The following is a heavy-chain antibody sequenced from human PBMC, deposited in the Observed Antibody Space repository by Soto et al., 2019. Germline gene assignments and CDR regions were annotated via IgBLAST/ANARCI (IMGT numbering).Heavy chain of an antibody. V-gene: IGHV1-18*04. Sequence: QVQLVQSGAEVKKPGSSVKVSCKASGYTFTSYGISWGRPAPGQGLEWMGWISADNGKTNDAQKLQGKVTMTTETSTSTAYMQLRILRSDDTAVYYCARGGYSYGYYWYYWGQGTLVTVSS. CDR3: ARGGYSYGYYWYY. J-gene: IGHJ4*02. CDR1: GYTFTSYG. CDR2: ISADNGKT. D-gene: IGHD5-18*01.